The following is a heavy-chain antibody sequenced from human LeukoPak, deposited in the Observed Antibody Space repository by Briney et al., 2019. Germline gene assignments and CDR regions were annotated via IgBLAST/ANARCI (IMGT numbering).Heavy chain of an antibody. V-gene: IGHV3-30-3*01. J-gene: IGHJ4*02. CDR1: GFTFSSYA. D-gene: IGHD3-3*01. Sequence: PGGSLRLSCAASGFTFSSYAMHWVRQAPGKGLGWVAVISYDGSNKYHADSVKGRFTISRDNAKNSLYLQMNSLRAEDTAVYYCARREENDFWSGYSHFDYWGQGTLVTVSS. CDR3: ARREENDFWSGYSHFDY. CDR2: ISYDGSNK.